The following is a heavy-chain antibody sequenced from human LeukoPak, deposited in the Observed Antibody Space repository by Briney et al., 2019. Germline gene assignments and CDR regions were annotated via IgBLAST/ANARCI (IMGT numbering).Heavy chain of an antibody. Sequence: GGSLRLSCAASGFTFNIHGMNWVRQAPGKGPEWVSGIGPSGDKTYYADSVKGRFTISRDNSENTVYLQMNSLRVEDTAVYYCAREPGFPYYYDSSGFDYWGQGTLVTVSS. J-gene: IGHJ4*02. D-gene: IGHD3-22*01. CDR2: IGPSGDKT. CDR1: GFTFNIHG. CDR3: AREPGFPYYYDSSGFDY. V-gene: IGHV3-23*01.